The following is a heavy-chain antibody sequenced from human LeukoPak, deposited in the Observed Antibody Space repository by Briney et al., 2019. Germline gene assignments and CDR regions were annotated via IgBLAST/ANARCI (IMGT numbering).Heavy chain of an antibody. Sequence: GGSLRLSCAASGFTFSSYGMHWVRQAPGKGLEWVAVISYDGSNKYYAGSVKGRFTISRDNSKNTLYLQMNSLRAEDTAVYYCAKDEQQLVGFDYWGQGTLVTVSS. CDR3: AKDEQQLVGFDY. J-gene: IGHJ4*02. CDR2: ISYDGSNK. V-gene: IGHV3-30*18. D-gene: IGHD6-13*01. CDR1: GFTFSSYG.